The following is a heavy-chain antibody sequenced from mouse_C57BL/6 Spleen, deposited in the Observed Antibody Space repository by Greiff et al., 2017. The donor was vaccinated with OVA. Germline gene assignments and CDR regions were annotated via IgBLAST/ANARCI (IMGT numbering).Heavy chain of an antibody. CDR2: IYPRSGNT. J-gene: IGHJ4*01. Sequence: VQLQQSGAELARPGASVKLSCKASGYTFTSYGISWVKQRTGQGLEWIGEIYPRSGNTYYNEKFKGKATLTADKSSSTAYMELRSLTSEDSAVYFCARRETGTDYYAMDYWGQGTSVTVSS. CDR1: GYTFTSYG. D-gene: IGHD4-1*01. V-gene: IGHV1-81*01. CDR3: ARRETGTDYYAMDY.